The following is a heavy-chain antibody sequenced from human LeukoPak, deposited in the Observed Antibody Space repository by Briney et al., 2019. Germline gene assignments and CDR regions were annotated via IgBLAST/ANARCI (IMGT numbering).Heavy chain of an antibody. CDR1: GDSISSGSYW. CDR3: ASRKLGNDY. V-gene: IGHV4-61*02. D-gene: IGHD7-27*01. J-gene: IGHJ4*02. Sequence: SETLSLTCTVSGDSISSGSYWWSWLRQPAGKGLEWIGRIYSSGNTNYNPSLKSRVTVSVDTSKNQFSLKLRSVTAADTAVYYCASRKLGNDYWGQGTLVTVSS. CDR2: IYSSGNT.